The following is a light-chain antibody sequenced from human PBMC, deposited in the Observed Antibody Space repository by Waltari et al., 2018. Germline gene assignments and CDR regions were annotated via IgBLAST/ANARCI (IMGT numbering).Light chain of an antibody. J-gene: IGKJ4*01. Sequence: DIQMTQSPSTLSASVGDRVTITCRASQSISSWLAWYQQKPGKAPKLLIYKASSLESGVPSRFSGSGSGTEFTLTINSLQPDDFATYYCQQYNSRLTFGGGTKVEIK. CDR3: QQYNSRLT. CDR2: KAS. V-gene: IGKV1-5*03. CDR1: QSISSW.